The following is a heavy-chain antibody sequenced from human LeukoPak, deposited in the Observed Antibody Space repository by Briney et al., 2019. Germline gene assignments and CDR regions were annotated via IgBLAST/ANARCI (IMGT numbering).Heavy chain of an antibody. CDR2: IKEDGTGK. D-gene: IGHD3-16*01. J-gene: IGHJ6*02. CDR1: GFTFSTYW. Sequence: GGSLRLSCAASGFTFSTYWMSWVRQAPGKGLEWLANIKEDGTGKNHVDSVKGRFTISRDNAKNSLYLQMISLRAEDTAVYYCAREGYYAGLDVWGQGTTVTVSS. V-gene: IGHV3-7*01. CDR3: AREGYYAGLDV.